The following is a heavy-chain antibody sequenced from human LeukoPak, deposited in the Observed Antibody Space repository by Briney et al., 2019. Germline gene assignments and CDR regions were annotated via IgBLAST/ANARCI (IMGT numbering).Heavy chain of an antibody. CDR1: GYTFTSYG. J-gene: IGHJ4*02. Sequence: ASVKVSCKASGYTFTSYGIIWVRQAPGQGLEWMGWISAYNGNTNYAQKLQGRVTMTTDTSTSTAYMELRSLRSDDTAVYYCARSGERAAANRGKFDYWGQGTLVTVSS. V-gene: IGHV1-18*01. D-gene: IGHD6-13*01. CDR2: ISAYNGNT. CDR3: ARSGERAAANRGKFDY.